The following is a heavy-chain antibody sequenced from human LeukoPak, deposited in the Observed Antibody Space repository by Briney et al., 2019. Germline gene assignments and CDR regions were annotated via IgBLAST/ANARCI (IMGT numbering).Heavy chain of an antibody. V-gene: IGHV3-21*01. CDR1: GFTFSSYS. CDR2: ISSSSSYI. Sequence: GGSLRLSCAASGFTFSSYSMNWVRQAPGKELEWVSSISSSSSYIYYADSVKGRFTISRDNAKNSLYLQMNSLRAEDTAVYYCARDPGLYYFDYWGQGTLVTVSS. J-gene: IGHJ4*02. CDR3: ARDPGLYYFDY. D-gene: IGHD2-2*01.